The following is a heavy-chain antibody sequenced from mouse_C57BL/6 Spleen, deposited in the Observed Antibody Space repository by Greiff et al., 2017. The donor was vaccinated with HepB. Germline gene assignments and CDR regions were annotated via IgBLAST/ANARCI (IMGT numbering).Heavy chain of an antibody. J-gene: IGHJ2*01. CDR2: INPNNGGT. V-gene: IGHV1-18*01. D-gene: IGHD1-1*01. Sequence: EVQLQQSGPELVKPGASVKIPCKASGYTFTDYNMDWVKQSHGKSLEWIGDINPNNGGTIYNQKFKGKATLTVDKSSSTAYMELRSLTSEDTAVYYCARLGTTVVATKDYFDYWGQGTTLTVSS. CDR3: ARLGTTVVATKDYFDY. CDR1: GYTFTDYN.